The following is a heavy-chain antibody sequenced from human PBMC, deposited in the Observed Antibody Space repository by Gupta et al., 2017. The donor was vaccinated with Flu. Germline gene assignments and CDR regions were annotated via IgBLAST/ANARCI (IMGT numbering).Heavy chain of an antibody. V-gene: IGHV4-34*01. J-gene: IGHJ6*02. CDR1: GGSFSGYY. Sequence: QVQLQQWGAGLLKPSETLSLTCAVYGGSFSGYYWSWIRQPPGKGLEWIGEINHSGSTNYNPSLKSRVTISVDTSKNQFSLKLSSVTAADTAVYYCARFMGSAAAGRVHSYYGMDVWGQGTTVTVSS. D-gene: IGHD6-13*01. CDR2: INHSGST. CDR3: ARFMGSAAAGRVHSYYGMDV.